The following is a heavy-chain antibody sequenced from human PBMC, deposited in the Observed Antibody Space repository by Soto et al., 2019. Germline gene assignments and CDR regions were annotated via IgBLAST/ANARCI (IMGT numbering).Heavy chain of an antibody. CDR3: ARAIRDQLLSDY. D-gene: IGHD1-26*01. V-gene: IGHV1-8*01. J-gene: IGHJ4*02. CDR2: MNPDSTIT. Sequence: QVQLVQSGAEVKQPGASVKVSCRTSGYTFTNYDISWVRQATGQGLEWMGWMNPDSTITGYAQKFQGRVIMDRDTSINTAYKELNSLTSEDTAIYYCARAIRDQLLSDYWGQGSLVIVSS. CDR1: GYTFTNYD.